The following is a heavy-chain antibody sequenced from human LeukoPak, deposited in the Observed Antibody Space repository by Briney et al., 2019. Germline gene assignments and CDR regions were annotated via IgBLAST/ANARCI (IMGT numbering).Heavy chain of an antibody. CDR2: IRYDGSNK. J-gene: IGHJ6*04. V-gene: IGHV3-30*02. CDR1: GFSFSIYG. D-gene: IGHD3-10*01. CDR3: AKDTRTLTVWFGELLDV. Sequence: PGGSLRLSCEASGFSFSIYGMHWVRQAPGKGLEWVAFIRYDGSNKYYADSVRGRFTISRDNSKNTLYLQMNSLRAEDTAVYYCAKDTRTLTVWFGELLDVWGKGTTVTISS.